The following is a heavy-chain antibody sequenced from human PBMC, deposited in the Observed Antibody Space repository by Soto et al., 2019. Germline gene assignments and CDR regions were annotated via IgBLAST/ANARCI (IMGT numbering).Heavy chain of an antibody. D-gene: IGHD3-22*01. CDR1: GGTFSSYA. CDR3: ARGRSMYFYDSSGYYSFDY. Sequence: SVKVSCKASGGTFSSYAISWVRQAPGQGLEWMGGIIPIFGTANYAQKFQGRVTITADESTSTAYMELSSLRSEDTAVYYCARGRSMYFYDSSGYYSFDYWGRGTLVTVSS. CDR2: IIPIFGTA. J-gene: IGHJ4*02. V-gene: IGHV1-69*13.